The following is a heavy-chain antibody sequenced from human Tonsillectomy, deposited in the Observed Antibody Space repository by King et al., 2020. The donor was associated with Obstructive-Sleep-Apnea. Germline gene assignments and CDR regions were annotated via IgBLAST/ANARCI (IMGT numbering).Heavy chain of an antibody. CDR2: ITGSGDST. Sequence: DVQLVESGGDLVQPGGSLRLSCAASGFTFSSSAMSWVRQSPGKGLEWVSGITGSGDSTYYADSVKGRFTISRDNSKNTLYLHMNSLRAEDTAVFYCAKVWIDAWLSYYYYGLDVWGQGTTVTVSS. D-gene: IGHD1-1*01. CDR1: GFTFSSSA. V-gene: IGHV3-23*04. J-gene: IGHJ6*02. CDR3: AKVWIDAWLSYYYYGLDV.